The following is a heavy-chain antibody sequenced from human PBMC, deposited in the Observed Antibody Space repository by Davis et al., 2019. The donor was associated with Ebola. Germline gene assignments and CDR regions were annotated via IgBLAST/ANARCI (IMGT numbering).Heavy chain of an antibody. D-gene: IGHD5-18*01. CDR3: ARDTRRYSYGSLHYFDY. J-gene: IGHJ4*02. V-gene: IGHV3-21*01. CDR2: ISSGPTYI. Sequence: GESLKISCAASGFTFSNYSMNWVRQAPGKGLEWVSSISSGPTYIYYADSVKGRFTISRDNAKNSLYLQMNSLRDEDTAVYYCARDTRRYSYGSLHYFDYWGQGTLVTVSS. CDR1: GFTFSNYS.